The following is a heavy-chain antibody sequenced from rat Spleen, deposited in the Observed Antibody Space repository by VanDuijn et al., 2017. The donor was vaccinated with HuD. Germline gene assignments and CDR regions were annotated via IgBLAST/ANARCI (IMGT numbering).Heavy chain of an antibody. Sequence: QVQLKESGPGLVQPSQTLSLTCIVSGFSLTNYHVHWVRQSPGKGLEWMAVIWSGGNTDYNSALKSRLSISRDTSKSQVFLKMNSLQPEDTGTYYCARHPITTVGVMDAWGQGASVTVSS. V-gene: IGHV2-30*01. D-gene: IGHD1-1*01. J-gene: IGHJ4*01. CDR3: ARHPITTVGVMDA. CDR1: GFSLTNYH. CDR2: IWSGGNT.